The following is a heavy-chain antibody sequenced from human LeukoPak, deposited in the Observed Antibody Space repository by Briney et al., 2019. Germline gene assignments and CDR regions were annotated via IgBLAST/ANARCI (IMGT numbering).Heavy chain of an antibody. Sequence: SETLSLTCAVSGDSISTTNYYWGWIRQPPGKGLEWIGIIYYSGITHYNPSLKSRVTILVDTSKNQFSLKLSSVTAADTAVYYCARSPSFDSSGFRGGLDYWGQGTLVTVSS. V-gene: IGHV4-39*07. CDR3: ARSPSFDSSGFRGGLDY. CDR2: IYYSGIT. D-gene: IGHD3-22*01. J-gene: IGHJ4*02. CDR1: GDSISTTNYY.